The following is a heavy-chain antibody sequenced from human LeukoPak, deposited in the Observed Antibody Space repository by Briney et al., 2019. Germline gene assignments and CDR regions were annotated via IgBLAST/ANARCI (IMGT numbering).Heavy chain of an antibody. Sequence: GGSLRLSCAASGNYWMHWVRQAPGKGQVWVSHVNSDGSATSYADSVKGRFTISRDNAKNTVYLHMNSLRVEDTAVYYCTSFYETNWGQGTLVTVSS. CDR3: TSFYETN. CDR1: GNYW. D-gene: IGHD2/OR15-2a*01. CDR2: VNSDGSAT. V-gene: IGHV3-74*01. J-gene: IGHJ4*02.